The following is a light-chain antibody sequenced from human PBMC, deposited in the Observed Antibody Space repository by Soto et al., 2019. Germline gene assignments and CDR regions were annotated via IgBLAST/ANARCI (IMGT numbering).Light chain of an antibody. CDR1: SSDVGGYKY. V-gene: IGLV2-11*01. Sequence: QSALTQPRSVSGSPGQSVTISCTGNSSDVGGYKYVSWYQQHPGKAPKLIIYDVTKRPSGVPDRFSGSKSGNTASLTISGLQAEDEADLYCCAYAGSYNLVFGGGTKLTGL. CDR2: DVT. J-gene: IGLJ2*01. CDR3: CAYAGSYNLV.